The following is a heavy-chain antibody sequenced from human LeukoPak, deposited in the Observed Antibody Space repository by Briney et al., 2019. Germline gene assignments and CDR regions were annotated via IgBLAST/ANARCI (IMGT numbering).Heavy chain of an antibody. CDR2: VFYSGST. CDR1: GGSVSGYY. CDR3: ARIHKYGSGGACYVLDN. Sequence: SETLSLTCVVPGGSVSGYYWGWIRQPPGRGLEWIGYVFYSGSTNYNPSFKSRITISVDTSRNQFSLQLSSVTAADTAVYYCARIHKYGSGGACYVLDNWGQGTLVAVSS. D-gene: IGHD2-15*01. J-gene: IGHJ4*02. V-gene: IGHV4-59*02.